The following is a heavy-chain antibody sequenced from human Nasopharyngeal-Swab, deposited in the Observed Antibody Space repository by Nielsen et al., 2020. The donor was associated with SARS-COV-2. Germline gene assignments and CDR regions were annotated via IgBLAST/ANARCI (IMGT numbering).Heavy chain of an antibody. V-gene: IGHV4-39*01. J-gene: IGHJ6*03. Sequence: WIRQPPGKGLEWIGSIYYSGSTYYNPSLKSRVTISVDTSKNQFSLKLSSVTAADTAVYYCAKSPPRGWGCYYYMDVWGKGTTVTVSS. CDR2: IYYSGST. D-gene: IGHD6-19*01. CDR3: AKSPPRGWGCYYYMDV.